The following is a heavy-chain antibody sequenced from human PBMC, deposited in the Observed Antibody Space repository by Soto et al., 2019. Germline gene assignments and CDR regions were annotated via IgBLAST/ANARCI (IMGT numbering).Heavy chain of an antibody. D-gene: IGHD6-6*01. CDR3: AIHYSAYSSSDWFDP. J-gene: IGHJ5*02. V-gene: IGHV4-59*08. Sequence: QVQLQESGPGLVKPSETLSLTCTVSGGSISSYYWTWIRQPPGTGLEWIGYIFYSGSTNYNPSLKSRVTISVDTTKNQFSLKLSSVTAADTAVYYCAIHYSAYSSSDWFDPWGQGTLVAVSS. CDR2: IFYSGST. CDR1: GGSISSYY.